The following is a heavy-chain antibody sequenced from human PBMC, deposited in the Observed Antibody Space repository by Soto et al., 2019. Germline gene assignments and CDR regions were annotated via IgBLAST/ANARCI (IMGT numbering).Heavy chain of an antibody. V-gene: IGHV1-2*04. D-gene: IGHD3-10*01. J-gene: IGHJ4*02. CDR1: GYTFTGYY. Sequence: QVQLVQSGAEVKKPGASVKVSCKASGYTFTGYYMHWVRQAPGQGLEWMGWINPNSGGTNYAQKFQGWVTMTRDTSISTAYMELSRLTSDDTAVYYCARVTPYGSGIHFDYWGQGTLVTVSS. CDR2: INPNSGGT. CDR3: ARVTPYGSGIHFDY.